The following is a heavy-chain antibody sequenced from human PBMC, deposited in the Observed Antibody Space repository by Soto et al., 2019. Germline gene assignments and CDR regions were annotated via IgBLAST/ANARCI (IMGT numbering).Heavy chain of an antibody. CDR2: IYYSGST. CDR3: ARGGGSSIAAPGWFDP. V-gene: IGHV4-61*01. D-gene: IGHD6-6*01. CDR1: GGSVSSGSYY. J-gene: IGHJ5*02. Sequence: SETLSLTCTVSGGSVSSGSYYWSWIRQPPGKGLEWIGYIYYSGSTNYNPSLKSRVTISVDTSKNQFSLKLSSVTAADTAVYYCARGGGSSIAAPGWFDPWGQGTLVTVSS.